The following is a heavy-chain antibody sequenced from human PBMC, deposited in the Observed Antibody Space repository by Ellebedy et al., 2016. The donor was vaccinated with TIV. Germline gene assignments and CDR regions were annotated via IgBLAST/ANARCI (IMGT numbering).Heavy chain of an antibody. CDR1: GGTFSNYA. V-gene: IGHV1-69*04. CDR2: IVPILDLA. J-gene: IGHJ4*02. Sequence: AASVKVSCKASGGTFSNYAFSWVRQAPGQGLEWMGRIVPILDLADYAQKFQGRVAITADESTSTASMELSSLRSEDTAVYYCARDILTGYFFDLWGQGTLVTVSS. D-gene: IGHD3-9*01. CDR3: ARDILTGYFFDL.